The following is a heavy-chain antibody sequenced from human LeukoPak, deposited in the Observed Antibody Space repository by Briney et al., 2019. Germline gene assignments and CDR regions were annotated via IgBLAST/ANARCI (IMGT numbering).Heavy chain of an antibody. Sequence: SETLSLTCTVSGYSISSGYYWGWIRQPPGKGLEWIGSIYHSGSTYYNPSLKSRVTISVDTSKNQFSLKLSSVTAADMAVYYCARHVDRSGSYFPFDYWGQGTLVTVSS. CDR1: GYSISSGYY. D-gene: IGHD1-26*01. CDR3: ARHVDRSGSYFPFDY. V-gene: IGHV4-38-2*02. J-gene: IGHJ4*02. CDR2: IYHSGST.